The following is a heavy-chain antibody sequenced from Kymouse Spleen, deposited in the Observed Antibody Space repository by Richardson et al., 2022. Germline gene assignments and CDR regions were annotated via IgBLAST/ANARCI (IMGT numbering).Heavy chain of an antibody. CDR1: GGSFSGYY. CDR3: AREGFGELGYYGMDV. CDR2: INHSGST. V-gene: IGHV4-34*01. D-gene: IGHD3-10*01. Sequence: QVQLQQWGAGLLKPSETLSLTCAVYGGSFSGYYWSWIRQPPGKGLEWIGEINHSGSTNYNPSLKSRVTISVDTSKNQFSLKLSSVTAADTAVYYCAREGFGELGYYGMDVWGQGTTVTVSS. J-gene: IGHJ6*02.